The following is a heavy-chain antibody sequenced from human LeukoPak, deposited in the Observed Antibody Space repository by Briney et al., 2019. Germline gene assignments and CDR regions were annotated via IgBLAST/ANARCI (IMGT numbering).Heavy chain of an antibody. CDR3: AREGPLGYCSSTSCYSFDY. CDR1: GYTFTGYY. J-gene: IGHJ4*02. Sequence: ASVKVSCKASGYTFTGYYMHWVQQAPGQGLEWMGWINPNSGGTNYAQKFQGRVTMTRDTSISTAYMELSRLRSDDTAVYYCAREGPLGYCSSTSCYSFDYWGQGTLVTVSS. D-gene: IGHD2-2*02. CDR2: INPNSGGT. V-gene: IGHV1-2*02.